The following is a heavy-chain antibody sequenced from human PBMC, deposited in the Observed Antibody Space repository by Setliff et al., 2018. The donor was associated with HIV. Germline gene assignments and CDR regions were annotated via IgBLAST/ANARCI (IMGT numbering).Heavy chain of an antibody. D-gene: IGHD1-7*01. V-gene: IGHV4-39*02. CDR1: GGSIISSTYF. J-gene: IGHJ6*03. CDR2: IYYSGST. Sequence: LSLTCTVSGGSIISSTYFWGWIRQPPGKGLECIGNIYYSGSTSYNPSLKSRVTISVDTSKNQFSLKLSSVTAADTAVYYCARDTGISTTTYYYYYMDDWGRGTTVTVSS. CDR3: ARDTGISTTTYYYYYMDD.